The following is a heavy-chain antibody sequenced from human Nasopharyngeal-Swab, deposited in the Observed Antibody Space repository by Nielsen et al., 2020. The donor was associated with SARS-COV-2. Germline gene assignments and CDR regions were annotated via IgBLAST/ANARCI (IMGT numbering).Heavy chain of an antibody. CDR2: INAGNGNT. CDR3: ARRAIAVAGTGLDY. V-gene: IGHV1-3*01. CDR1: GYTFTSYA. J-gene: IGHJ4*02. Sequence: ASVKVSCKASGYTFTSYAMHWVRQAPGQRLEWMGWINAGNGNTKYSQKFQGRVTITRDTSASTAYMELSSLRSEDTAVYYCARRAIAVAGTGLDYWGQGTLVTVSS. D-gene: IGHD6-19*01.